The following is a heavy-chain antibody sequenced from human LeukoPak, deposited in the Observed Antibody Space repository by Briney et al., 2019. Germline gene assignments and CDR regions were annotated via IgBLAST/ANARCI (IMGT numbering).Heavy chain of an antibody. CDR2: ITPYNGNT. CDR3: ARDPGYGSNSVRYFDL. J-gene: IGHJ2*01. V-gene: IGHV1-18*01. CDR1: GYIFTNYG. Sequence: GASVKVSCKASGYIFTNYGISWVRQAPGQGLELLALITPYNGNTDYAQKFQGRVTLTTDTSTSTAYMELRSLRSDDTAVYYCARDPGYGSNSVRYFDLWGRGTLVTVSS. D-gene: IGHD4-23*01.